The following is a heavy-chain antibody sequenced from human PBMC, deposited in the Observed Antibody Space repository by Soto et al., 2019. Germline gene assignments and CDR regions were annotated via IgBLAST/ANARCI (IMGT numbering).Heavy chain of an antibody. V-gene: IGHV4-30-4*01. CDR2: IYYSGST. Sequence: SETLSLTCTVSGGSISSGDYYWSWIRQPPGKGLEWIGYIYYSGSTYYNPSLKSRVTISVDTSKNQFSLKLSSVTAADTAVYYCAREPTDWSGSQLYYYGMDVWGQGTTVTVSS. J-gene: IGHJ6*02. CDR1: GGSISSGDYY. CDR3: AREPTDWSGSQLYYYGMDV. D-gene: IGHD3-3*01.